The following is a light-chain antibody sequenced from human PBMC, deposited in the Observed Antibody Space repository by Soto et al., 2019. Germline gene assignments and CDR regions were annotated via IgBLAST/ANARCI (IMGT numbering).Light chain of an antibody. CDR3: SSYGGNNNVL. CDR2: EVT. J-gene: IGLJ2*01. Sequence: QSALTQPPSASGSPGQSVTISCTGTSSDIGGHNYVSWYQHHPGKAPKLIIYEVTKRPSGVPDRFSGSKSGNTASLTVSGLQAEDEADYYCSSYGGNNNVLFGGGTKLTVL. CDR1: SSDIGGHNY. V-gene: IGLV2-8*01.